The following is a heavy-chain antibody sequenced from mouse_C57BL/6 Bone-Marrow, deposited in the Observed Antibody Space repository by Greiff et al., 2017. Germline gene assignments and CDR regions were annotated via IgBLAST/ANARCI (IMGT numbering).Heavy chain of an antibody. J-gene: IGHJ2*01. Sequence: QVQLQQPGAELVKPGASVKLSCKASGYTFTSYWMQWVKQRPGQGLEWIGEIDPSDSYTNYNQKFKGKATLTVDTSSSTAYMQLSSLTSEDSAVYYCARSDSYYFDYWGQRTTLTVSS. CDR1: GYTFTSYW. V-gene: IGHV1-50*01. CDR2: IDPSDSYT. CDR3: ARSDSYYFDY.